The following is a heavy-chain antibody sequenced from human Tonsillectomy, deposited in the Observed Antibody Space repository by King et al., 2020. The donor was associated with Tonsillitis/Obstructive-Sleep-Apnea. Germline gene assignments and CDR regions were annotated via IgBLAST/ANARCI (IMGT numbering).Heavy chain of an antibody. CDR3: ARDAGDYDVGGGIDY. Sequence: VQLVQSGAEVKKPGASVKVSCKASGYTFTSYGISWVRQAPGQGLEWMGWISAYNGNTKYALKLQGRVTMTTDTSTSTAYMELRSLRSDDTAVYYCARDAGDYDVGGGIDYWGQGTLVTVSS. CDR2: ISAYNGNT. D-gene: IGHD4-17*01. V-gene: IGHV1-18*01. CDR1: GYTFTSYG. J-gene: IGHJ4*02.